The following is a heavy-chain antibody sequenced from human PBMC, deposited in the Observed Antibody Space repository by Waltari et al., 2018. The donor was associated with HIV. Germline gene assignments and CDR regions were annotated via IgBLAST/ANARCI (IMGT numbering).Heavy chain of an antibody. CDR1: GYSISSGYY. Sequence: QVQLQESGPGLVKPSETLSLTCTVSGYSISSGYYWGWIRQPPGKGLEWIGSIYHSGSTYYNPSLKSRVTISVDTSKNQFSLKLSSVTAADTAVYYCARKAAPRSVGYYYYYGMDVWGQGTTVTVSS. D-gene: IGHD6-6*01. CDR3: ARKAAPRSVGYYYYYGMDV. CDR2: IYHSGST. V-gene: IGHV4-38-2*02. J-gene: IGHJ6*02.